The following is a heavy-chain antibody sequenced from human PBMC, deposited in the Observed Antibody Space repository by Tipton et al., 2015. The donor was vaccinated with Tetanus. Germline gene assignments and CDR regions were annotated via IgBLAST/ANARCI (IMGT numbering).Heavy chain of an antibody. CDR3: AAESFRSGDDYMDA. CDR2: IVVGTGST. J-gene: IGHJ6*03. CDR1: GFTFRRSA. V-gene: IGHV1-58*01. D-gene: IGHD3-3*01. Sequence: QLVQSGAEVKKPGTSVKVSCKASGFTFRRSAVQWVRLARGQRPEWIGWIVVGTGSTNYAQKFQDRVTITRDMSTSTVYMELSSLRSDDTALYYCAAESFRSGDDYMDAWGKGTTVIVSS.